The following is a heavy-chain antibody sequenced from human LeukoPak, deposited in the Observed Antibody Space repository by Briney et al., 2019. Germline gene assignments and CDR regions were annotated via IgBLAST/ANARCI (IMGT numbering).Heavy chain of an antibody. CDR1: GFTFSSYG. Sequence: GGSLRLSCAASGFTFSSYGMHWVRQAPGKGLEWVAFIRYDGSNKYYADSVKGRFTISRDNSKNTLYLQMNSLRAEDTAVYYCARANKDYYDFWSGYYFWGQGTLVTVSS. CDR2: IRYDGSNK. V-gene: IGHV3-30*02. CDR3: ARANKDYYDFWSGYYF. J-gene: IGHJ4*02. D-gene: IGHD3-3*01.